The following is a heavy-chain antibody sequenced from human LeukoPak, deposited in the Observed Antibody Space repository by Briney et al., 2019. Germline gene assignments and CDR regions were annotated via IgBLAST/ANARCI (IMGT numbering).Heavy chain of an antibody. CDR3: AKDGYFDASGWFDP. Sequence: GGSLRLSCAASGFTFSSYAMSWLRQAPGKGLEWFSAISGSGGSTYYADSVKCRFTISRDNSKNTLYLQMNSLRAEDTAVYYCAKDGYFDASGWFDPWGQGTLVTVSS. D-gene: IGHD3-9*01. J-gene: IGHJ5*02. CDR1: GFTFSSYA. V-gene: IGHV3-23*01. CDR2: ISGSGGST.